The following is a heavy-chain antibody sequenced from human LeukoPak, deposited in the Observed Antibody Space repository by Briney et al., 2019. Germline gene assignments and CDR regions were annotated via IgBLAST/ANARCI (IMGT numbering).Heavy chain of an antibody. CDR1: GFTFSSYW. Sequence: GGSLRLSCAASGFTFSSYWMSWVRQAPGKGLEWVANIKQDGSEKYYVDSVKGRFTISRDNAKNSLYLQMNSLRAEDTALYYCAKGFGSGWTGVFDYWGQGTLVTVSS. V-gene: IGHV3-7*03. CDR2: IKQDGSEK. J-gene: IGHJ4*02. CDR3: AKGFGSGWTGVFDY. D-gene: IGHD6-19*01.